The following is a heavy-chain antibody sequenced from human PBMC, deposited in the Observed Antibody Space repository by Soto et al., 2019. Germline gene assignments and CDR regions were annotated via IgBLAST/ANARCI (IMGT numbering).Heavy chain of an antibody. CDR3: AKNWNWGSLVH. V-gene: IGHV4-34*01. J-gene: IGHJ4*02. D-gene: IGHD7-27*01. CDR2: INHSGST. Sequence: SETLSLTCAVYGGSFSGYYWSWIRQPPGKGLEWIGEINHSGSTNYNPSLKSRVTISVDTSKNQFSLKLSSVTAADTAVYYCAKNWNWGSLVHWGQGTLVT. CDR1: GGSFSGYY.